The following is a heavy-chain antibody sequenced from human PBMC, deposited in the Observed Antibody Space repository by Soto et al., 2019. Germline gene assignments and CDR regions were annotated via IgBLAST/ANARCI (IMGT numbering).Heavy chain of an antibody. Sequence: LRLSCAASGFTFSSYAMSWVRQAPGKGLEWVSAISGSGGSTYYADSVKGRFTISRDNSKNTLYLQMNSLRAEDTAVYYCAKDHFGVKSSFDYWGQGTLVTVSS. D-gene: IGHD2-8*01. CDR1: GFTFSSYA. CDR2: ISGSGGST. V-gene: IGHV3-23*01. J-gene: IGHJ4*02. CDR3: AKDHFGVKSSFDY.